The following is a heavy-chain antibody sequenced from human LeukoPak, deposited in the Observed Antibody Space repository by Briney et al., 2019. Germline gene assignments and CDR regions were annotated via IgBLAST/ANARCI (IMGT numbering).Heavy chain of an antibody. V-gene: IGHV3-23*01. CDR2: ISGSDEST. CDR1: GFVFRTYA. CDR3: AKGQDFDSASSSDY. J-gene: IGHJ4*01. D-gene: IGHD3-22*01. Sequence: GGSLRLSCAASGFVFRTYAMTWVRQAPGKGLEWVSSISGSDESTYYADSVKGRFTMSRDNPKNMLFLVLSSLRVDDTAVYFCAKGQDFDSASSSDYWGHGTRVTVSS.